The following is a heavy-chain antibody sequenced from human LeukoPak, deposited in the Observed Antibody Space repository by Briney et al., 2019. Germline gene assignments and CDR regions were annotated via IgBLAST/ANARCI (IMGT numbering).Heavy chain of an antibody. CDR1: GFSLTTYE. Sequence: GGSLRLSCAASGFSLTTYEMNWVRQAPGKGLEWVSYISSSGDSIYYADSVKGRFTISRDNAKNSLYLQMNSLRAEDTAVYYCVWWNGHWGQGTLVTVSS. J-gene: IGHJ4*02. D-gene: IGHD1-1*01. CDR2: ISSSGDSI. V-gene: IGHV3-48*03. CDR3: VWWNGH.